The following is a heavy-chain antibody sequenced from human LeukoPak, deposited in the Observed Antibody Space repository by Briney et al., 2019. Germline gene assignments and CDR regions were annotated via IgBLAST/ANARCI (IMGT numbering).Heavy chain of an antibody. D-gene: IGHD2-8*01. J-gene: IGHJ4*02. CDR2: ISWNSGSI. CDR3: ARGPHVLMVYAPFNY. CDR1: GFTFDDYA. V-gene: IGHV3-9*01. Sequence: GGSLRLSCAASGFTFDDYAMHWVRQAPGKGLEWVSGISWNSGSIGYADSVKGRFTISRDNAKNSLYLQMNSLRAEDTALYYCARGPHVLMVYAPFNYWGQGTLVTVSS.